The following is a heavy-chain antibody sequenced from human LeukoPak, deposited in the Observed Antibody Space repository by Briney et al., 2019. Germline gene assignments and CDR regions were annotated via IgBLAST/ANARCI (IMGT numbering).Heavy chain of an antibody. J-gene: IGHJ4*02. V-gene: IGHV3-21*04. CDR1: GFTFSSYE. D-gene: IGHD6-19*01. Sequence: GGSLRLSCAASGFTFSSYEMNWVRQAPGKGLEWVSSISSRSTYIYYADSLKGRFTISRDNAKNSLYLQMNSLRAEDTAVYYCARDFGYPVAGMFDYWGQGTLVSVSS. CDR3: ARDFGYPVAGMFDY. CDR2: ISSRSTYI.